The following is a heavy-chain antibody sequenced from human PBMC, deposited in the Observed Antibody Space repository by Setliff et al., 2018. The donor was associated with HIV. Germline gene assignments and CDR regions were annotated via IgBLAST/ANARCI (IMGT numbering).Heavy chain of an antibody. V-gene: IGHV1-3*01. CDR2: INAANGKT. CDR1: GFTFTTYA. J-gene: IGHJ4*02. CDR3: ARGVIRGVISQGGLDY. D-gene: IGHD3-10*01. Sequence: ASVKVSCKASGFTFTTYAVHWVRQAPGQRPEWMGWINAANGKTRYPERFEARVTITMDTGASTAYMELNSLRSEDSAVYYCARGVIRGVISQGGLDYWGPGTLVTVSS.